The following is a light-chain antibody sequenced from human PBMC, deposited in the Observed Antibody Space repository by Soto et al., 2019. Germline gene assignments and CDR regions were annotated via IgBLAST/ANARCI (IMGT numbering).Light chain of an antibody. CDR1: QSVSNY. CDR3: QQRSNWPWT. V-gene: IGKV3-11*01. J-gene: IGKJ1*01. CDR2: DAS. Sequence: EIVLTQSPATLSLSPGERATLSCRASQSVSNYLTWYQQKPGQAPRLLIYDASNRATGIPARFSGSASGTDFTLTISSLEPEDFAVYYCQQRSNWPWTFGQGTKVEIK.